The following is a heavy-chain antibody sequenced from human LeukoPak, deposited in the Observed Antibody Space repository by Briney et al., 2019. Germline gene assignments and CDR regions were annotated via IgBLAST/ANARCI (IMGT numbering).Heavy chain of an antibody. CDR3: ARGVVATANNWFDP. CDR1: GGTFSSYA. J-gene: IGHJ5*02. Sequence: SVKVSCKASGGTFSSYAISWVRQAPGQGLEWMGRIIPILGIANYAQKFQGRVTITADKSTSTAYMELSSLRSEDTAVYYCARGVVATANNWFDPWGQGTLVTVSS. D-gene: IGHD5-12*01. CDR2: IIPILGIA. V-gene: IGHV1-69*04.